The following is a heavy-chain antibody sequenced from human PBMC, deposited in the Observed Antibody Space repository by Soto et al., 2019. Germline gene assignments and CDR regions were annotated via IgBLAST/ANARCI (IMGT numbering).Heavy chain of an antibody. CDR2: INTDGSST. Sequence: EVQLVESGGRLVQPGGSLRLSCAASGFTFSSYWIHWVRQAPGKGLVWVSRINTDGSSTDYADSVKGRFTISRDNARNTLYLQMNSLSAEDTAVYYCAKREGDTYGFFQWGQGTLVTVSS. V-gene: IGHV3-74*01. J-gene: IGHJ4*02. CDR3: AKREGDTYGFFQ. CDR1: GFTFSSYW. D-gene: IGHD3-10*01.